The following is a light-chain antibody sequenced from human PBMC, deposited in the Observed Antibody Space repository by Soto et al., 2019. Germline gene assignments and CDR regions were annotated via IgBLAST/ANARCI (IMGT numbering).Light chain of an antibody. J-gene: IGLJ3*02. V-gene: IGLV2-18*02. Sequence: QSVLTQPPSVSGSPGQSVTISCTGTSSDVGGYSRVSWYQQPPGTAPKLMIYEVTNRPSGVPDRFSGSKSGNTASLTISGLQAEDEGDYYCSSYTSSDTLMFGGGTKLTVL. CDR3: SSYTSSDTLM. CDR1: SSDVGGYSR. CDR2: EVT.